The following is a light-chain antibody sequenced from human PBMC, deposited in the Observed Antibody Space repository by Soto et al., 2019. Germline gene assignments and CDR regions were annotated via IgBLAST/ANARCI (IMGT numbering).Light chain of an antibody. J-gene: IGKJ3*01. Sequence: PGERATLSCRASQSIASSYFGWYQQKPGQAPRLLIYGTSSRATGIPDRFSGSGSGTDFTLTITRLEPEDVAVYYGQHYGTSPFTFGPGTKVEIK. V-gene: IGKV3-20*01. CDR2: GTS. CDR1: QSIASSY. CDR3: QHYGTSPFT.